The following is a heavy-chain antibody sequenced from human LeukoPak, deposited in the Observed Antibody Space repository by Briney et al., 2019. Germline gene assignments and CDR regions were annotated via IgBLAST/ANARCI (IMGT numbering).Heavy chain of an antibody. CDR2: INHSGST. J-gene: IGHJ3*02. D-gene: IGHD2-15*01. CDR1: GGSFSGYY. CDR3: ARHFCGSCWYDAFDI. Sequence: PSETLSLTCAVYGGSFSGYYWSWIRQPPGKGLEWIGEINHSGSTNYNPSLKSRVTISVDTSKNQFSLKLSSVTAADTAVYYCARHFCGSCWYDAFDIWGQGTMVTVSS. V-gene: IGHV4-34*01.